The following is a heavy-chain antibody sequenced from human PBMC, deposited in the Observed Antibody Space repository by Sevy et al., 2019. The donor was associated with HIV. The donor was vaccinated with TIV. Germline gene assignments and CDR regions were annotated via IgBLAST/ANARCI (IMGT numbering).Heavy chain of an antibody. D-gene: IGHD6-19*01. CDR1: GFTFSSYG. Sequence: GGSLRLSCAASGFTFSSYGMHWVRQAPGKGLEWVAVISYDGSNKYYADSVKGRFTISRDNSKNTPYLQMNSLRAEDTAVYYCAKDRIAVAGSLRGYFDYWGQGTLVTVSS. CDR2: ISYDGSNK. CDR3: AKDRIAVAGSLRGYFDY. V-gene: IGHV3-30*18. J-gene: IGHJ4*02.